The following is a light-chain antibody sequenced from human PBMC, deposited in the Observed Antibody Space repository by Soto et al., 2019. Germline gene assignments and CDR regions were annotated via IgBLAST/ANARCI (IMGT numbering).Light chain of an antibody. J-gene: IGKJ1*01. V-gene: IGKV3-11*01. CDR3: QQYENYWT. CDR2: GAS. CDR1: QSVSSY. Sequence: EIVLTQSPATLSLSPGERATLSCRASQSVSSYLAWYQQKPGQAPRLLIYGASSRATGIPDRFSGSGSGTDFTLTISRLEPEDCATYYCQQYENYWTFGQGTKVDIK.